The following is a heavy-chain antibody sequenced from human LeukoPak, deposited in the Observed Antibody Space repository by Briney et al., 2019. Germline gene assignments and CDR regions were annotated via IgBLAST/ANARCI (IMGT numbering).Heavy chain of an antibody. CDR3: ARARYVNSFYAFDI. D-gene: IGHD3-9*01. V-gene: IGHV1-2*02. Sequence: ASVKVSCKASGYTFTAYYMHWVRQAPGQGLEWMGWINPNSGGTNYAQKFQGRVTMTRDTSISTVYMELSRLRSDDTAVYYCARARYVNSFYAFDIWGQGTLVTVSS. CDR2: INPNSGGT. CDR1: GYTFTAYY. J-gene: IGHJ3*02.